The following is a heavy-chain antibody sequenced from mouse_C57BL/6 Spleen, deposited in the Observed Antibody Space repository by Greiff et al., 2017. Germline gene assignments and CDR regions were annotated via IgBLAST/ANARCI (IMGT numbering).Heavy chain of an antibody. CDR1: GYTFTSYW. CDR3: ARWGGSSFINYAMDY. V-gene: IGHV1-55*01. D-gene: IGHD1-1*01. CDR2: IYPGSGST. Sequence: QVQLQQPGAELVKPGASVKMSCKASGYTFTSYWITWVKQRPGQGLEWIGDIYPGSGSTNYNEKFKSKATLTVDTSSSKAYMQLSSLTSEDSAVYYCARWGGSSFINYAMDYWGQGTSVTVSS. J-gene: IGHJ4*01.